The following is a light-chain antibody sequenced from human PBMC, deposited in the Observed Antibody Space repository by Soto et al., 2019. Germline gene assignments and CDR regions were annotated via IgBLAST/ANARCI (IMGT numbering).Light chain of an antibody. J-gene: IGKJ1*01. CDR2: WAS. CDR1: QSVLYSSNNKNY. Sequence: DIVMTQSPDSLAVSLGERATINCKSSQSVLYSSNNKNYLAWYQQKPGQPPKLLIYWASTRESGVPDRSSGSGSGTDFTLTISSLQAEDVAVYYCQQYYSTPSWTVGQGPKVEIK. V-gene: IGKV4-1*01. CDR3: QQYYSTPSWT.